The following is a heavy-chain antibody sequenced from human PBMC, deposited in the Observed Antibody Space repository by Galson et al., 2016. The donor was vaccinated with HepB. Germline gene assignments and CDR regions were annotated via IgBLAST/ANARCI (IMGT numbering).Heavy chain of an antibody. CDR2: IRSSGTST. D-gene: IGHD1-26*01. CDR1: GFALSSSE. J-gene: IGHJ3*01. Sequence: SLRLSCAGSGFALSSSEMNWVRQAPGKGLEWISFIRSSGTSTYYADSVKGRFAMSRDIAKNSVGLQMNSLRVEDTAVYYCAVTTSGSYGDAFDLWGQGTNVIVS. CDR3: AVTTSGSYGDAFDL. V-gene: IGHV3-48*03.